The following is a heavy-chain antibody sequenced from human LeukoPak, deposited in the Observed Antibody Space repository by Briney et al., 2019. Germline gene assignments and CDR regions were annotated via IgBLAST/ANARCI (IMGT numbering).Heavy chain of an antibody. Sequence: GASVKVSCKASGYTFTSYAMNWVRQAPGQGLEWMGWINTNTGNPTYAQGFTGRFVFSLDTSVSTAYLQISSLKAEDTAVYYCARLWFGESPYYYYGMDVWGQGTTVTVSS. CDR2: INTNTGNP. CDR3: ARLWFGESPYYYYGMDV. D-gene: IGHD3-10*01. CDR1: GYTFTSYA. J-gene: IGHJ6*02. V-gene: IGHV7-4-1*02.